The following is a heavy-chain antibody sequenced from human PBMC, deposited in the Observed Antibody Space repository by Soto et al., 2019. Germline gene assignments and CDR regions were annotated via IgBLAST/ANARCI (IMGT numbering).Heavy chain of an antibody. J-gene: IGHJ4*02. CDR2: INHDGIT. V-gene: IGHV4-34*01. CDR3: AGRYCTGGSCYRP. CDR1: GGSFSGYY. D-gene: IGHD2-15*01. Sequence: QVQLQQWGAGLLKPSETLSLTCAISGGSFSGYYWSWIRQPPGKVLEWIGEINHDGITNYNPSLNSRVTISLDTSKNQFSLKLTSVTAADTAVYYCAGRYCTGGSCYRPWGQGTLVTVSS.